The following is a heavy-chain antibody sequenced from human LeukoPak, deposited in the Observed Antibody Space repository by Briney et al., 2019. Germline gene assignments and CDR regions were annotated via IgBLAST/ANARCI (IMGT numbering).Heavy chain of an antibody. CDR2: IYYSGST. D-gene: IGHD3-10*01. CDR1: GGFISSGGYY. V-gene: IGHV4-61*08. CDR3: ARAAGDYYGSGGYIDY. J-gene: IGHJ4*02. Sequence: SETLSLTCTVSGGFISSGGYYWSWIRQPPGKGLEWIGYIYYSGSTNYNPSLKSRVTISVDTSKNQFSLKLSSVIAADTAVYYCARAAGDYYGSGGYIDYWGQGTLVTVSS.